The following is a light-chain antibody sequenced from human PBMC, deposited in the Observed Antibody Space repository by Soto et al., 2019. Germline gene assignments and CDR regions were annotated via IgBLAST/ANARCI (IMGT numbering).Light chain of an antibody. CDR3: SPYTSSRPPLV. J-gene: IGLJ1*01. CDR1: SSDVGGYNY. V-gene: IGLV2-14*01. CDR2: DVS. Sequence: QSALTQPASVSGSPGQSITISCTGTSSDVGGYNYVSWYQQHPGKAPKLMIYDVSNRPSGVSNRFSGSKSGNTASLTISGLQAEDEADYYCSPYTSSRPPLVFGTGTKLPVL.